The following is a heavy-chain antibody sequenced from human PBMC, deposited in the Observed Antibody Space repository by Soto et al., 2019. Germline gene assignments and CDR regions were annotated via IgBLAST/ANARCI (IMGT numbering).Heavy chain of an antibody. D-gene: IGHD6-13*01. CDR1: GGSISSGCYY. J-gene: IGHJ6*02. CDR2: IYYSGST. Sequence: SETLSLTCTVSGGSISSGCYYWSWIRQHPGKGLEWIGYIYYSGSTYYNPSLKSRVTISVDTSKNQFSLKLSSVTAADTAVYYCARDSGSSWYEDYYYYGMDVWGQGTTVTVSS. V-gene: IGHV4-31*03. CDR3: ARDSGSSWYEDYYYYGMDV.